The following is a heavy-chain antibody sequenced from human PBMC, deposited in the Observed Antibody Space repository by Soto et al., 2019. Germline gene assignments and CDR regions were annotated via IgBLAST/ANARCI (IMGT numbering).Heavy chain of an antibody. V-gene: IGHV3-33*01. Sequence: QVPLVESGGGVVQPGRSLRLSCAASGFTFSIYGMHWVRQAPGKGLEWVAVIWYDGSKKYYADSVKGRFTISRDNSKNTLYLQMNSLRAEDTAVYYCARGYYSNGWYYFDYWGQGTLVTVSS. CDR3: ARGYYSNGWYYFDY. J-gene: IGHJ4*02. D-gene: IGHD6-19*01. CDR2: IWYDGSKK. CDR1: GFTFSIYG.